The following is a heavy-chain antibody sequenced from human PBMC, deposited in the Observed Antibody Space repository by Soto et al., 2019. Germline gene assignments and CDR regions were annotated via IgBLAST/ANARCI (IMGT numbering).Heavy chain of an antibody. V-gene: IGHV3-48*03. D-gene: IGHD1-1*01. Sequence: EVQLVASGGDLVPPGGSLRLSCAVSGLTFSTDEMNWFRQAPGKGLEWLAYISYTSTTIKYADSVKGRFAVSRDNAKKSLYLQMNNLRVEDTAIYYCVREGGSLAFDSWGQGTLVTVSS. CDR3: VREGGSLAFDS. CDR1: GLTFSTDE. CDR2: ISYTSTTI. J-gene: IGHJ4*02.